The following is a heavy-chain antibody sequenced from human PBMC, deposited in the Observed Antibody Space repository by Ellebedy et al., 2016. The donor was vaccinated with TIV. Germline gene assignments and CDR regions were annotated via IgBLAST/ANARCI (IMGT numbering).Heavy chain of an antibody. CDR1: GDSISSSSAY. CDR2: ISNRDRT. J-gene: IGHJ6*03. Sequence: GSLRLSXTVPGDSISSSSAYWVWIRQPPGKGPEWIGTISNRDRTDYNPSLKSRVFILVDASKNQFFLKLTSVTAADTAVYYCATFNQYYTYLGVWGKGTTVIVSS. D-gene: IGHD1-14*01. V-gene: IGHV4-39*01. CDR3: ATFNQYYTYLGV.